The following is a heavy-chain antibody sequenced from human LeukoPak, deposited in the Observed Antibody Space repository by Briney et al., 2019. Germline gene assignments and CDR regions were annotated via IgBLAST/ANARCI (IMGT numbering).Heavy chain of an antibody. CDR1: GGSFSGYY. CDR2: INHSGST. J-gene: IGHJ6*03. CDR3: ARLVITMVRGVLDYYYYYYMDV. D-gene: IGHD3-10*01. V-gene: IGHV4-34*01. Sequence: SETLSLTCAVYGGSFSGYYWSWIRQPPGKGLEWIGEINHSGSTNYNPSLKSRVTISVDTSKNQFSLKLSSVTAADTAVYYCARLVITMVRGVLDYYYYYYMDVWGKGTTVTVSS.